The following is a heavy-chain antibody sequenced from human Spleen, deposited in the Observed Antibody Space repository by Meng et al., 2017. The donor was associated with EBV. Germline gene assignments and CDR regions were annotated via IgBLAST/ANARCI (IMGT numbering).Heavy chain of an antibody. D-gene: IGHD3-9*01. J-gene: IGHJ4*02. CDR3: ARTLRERLFDWF. CDR2: INHVGST. V-gene: IGHV4-34*01. CDR1: GGSFRDYY. Sequence: QVLLLSRVPGLFKPPETLSPTCAVYGGSFRDYYWSWIRQPPGKGLEWIGEINHVGSTNYNPSLKSRVIMSVDTSKNQFSLRLSSVTAADAAVYYCARTLRERLFDWFWSQGTLVTVSS.